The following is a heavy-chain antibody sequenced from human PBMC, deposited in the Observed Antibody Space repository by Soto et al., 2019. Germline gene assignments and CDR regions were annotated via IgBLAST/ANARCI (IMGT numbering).Heavy chain of an antibody. CDR1: GGSFSGYY. D-gene: IGHD3-9*01. V-gene: IGHV4-34*01. CDR2: INDRGSI. J-gene: IGHJ2*01. Sequence: QVQLQQWGAGPLRPLETLSLTCGVSGGSFSGYYWSWIRQSPGKGLEWIGEINDRGSINYNPSVKSRVSISVDTSKNHYSLDLRSVTAADTAVYYCARESHDILTGPPWVWYFDLWGRGTLVTVSS. CDR3: ARESHDILTGPPWVWYFDL.